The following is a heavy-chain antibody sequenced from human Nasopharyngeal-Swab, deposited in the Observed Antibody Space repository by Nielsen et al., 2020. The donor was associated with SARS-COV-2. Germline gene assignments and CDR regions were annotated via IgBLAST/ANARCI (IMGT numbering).Heavy chain of an antibody. Sequence: SETLSLTCTVSGGSISSSSYYWGWIRQPPGKGLEWIGSIYYSGSTYYNPSLKSRVTISVDTSKNQFSLKLSSVTAADTAVYYCSRHGLSGITRFGVGIPNNWFDPWGQGTLVTVSS. CDR2: IYYSGST. J-gene: IGHJ5*02. D-gene: IGHD3-3*01. CDR1: GGSISSSSYY. CDR3: SRHGLSGITRFGVGIPNNWFDP. V-gene: IGHV4-39*01.